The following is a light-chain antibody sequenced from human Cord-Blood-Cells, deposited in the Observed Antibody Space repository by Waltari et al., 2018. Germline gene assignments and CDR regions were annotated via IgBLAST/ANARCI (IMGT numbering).Light chain of an antibody. Sequence: QSARTQPASVSGSPGQSITISCTGPSSDVGGDNYVSWYQQHPGKAPKLLIYDVSNRPSGVSNRFSGSKSGNTASLTISGLQAEDEADYYCSSYTSSSTLVFGGGTQLTVL. V-gene: IGLV2-14*01. CDR3: SSYTSSSTLV. J-gene: IGLJ7*01. CDR1: SSDVGGDNY. CDR2: DVS.